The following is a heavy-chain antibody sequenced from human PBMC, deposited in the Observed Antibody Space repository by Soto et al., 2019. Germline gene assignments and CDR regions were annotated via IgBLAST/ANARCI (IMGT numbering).Heavy chain of an antibody. Sequence: SVKVSCKASGGTFSSYAISWVRQAPGQGLEWMGGIIPIFGTANYAQKFQGRVTITADESTSTAYMELSSPRSEDTAVYYCASHPLNGDSSGYPTGFDYWGQGTLVTVSS. V-gene: IGHV1-69*13. J-gene: IGHJ4*02. CDR1: GGTFSSYA. CDR2: IIPIFGTA. D-gene: IGHD3-22*01. CDR3: ASHPLNGDSSGYPTGFDY.